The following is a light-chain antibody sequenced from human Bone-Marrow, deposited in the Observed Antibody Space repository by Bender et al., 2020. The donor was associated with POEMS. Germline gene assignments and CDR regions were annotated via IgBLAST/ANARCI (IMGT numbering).Light chain of an antibody. CDR1: NSNIGSNS. CDR3: AAWDDSLNGWV. CDR2: GNY. Sequence: QSVLTQPPSASATPGQRVTISCSGSNSNIGSNSANWYQHLPGTAPKLLIYGNYQRPSGVPDRFSGSKSGTSASLAISGLQSDDEADYYCAAWDDSLNGWVFGGRTKLTVL. J-gene: IGLJ3*02. V-gene: IGLV1-44*01.